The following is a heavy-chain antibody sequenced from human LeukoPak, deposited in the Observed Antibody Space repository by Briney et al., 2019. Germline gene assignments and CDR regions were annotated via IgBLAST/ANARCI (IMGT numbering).Heavy chain of an antibody. Sequence: GGSLRLSCGASGFTFSSYWMHWVRQAPGKGLVWVSSMSTDGSSTTYAESVRGRFTISRDNAKNTLYLQMNSLRAEDTAVYYCARDTLFCSGGYCYHDIWGQGTMVTVSS. J-gene: IGHJ3*02. D-gene: IGHD2-15*01. CDR3: ARDTLFCSGGYCYHDI. V-gene: IGHV3-74*03. CDR1: GFTFSSYW. CDR2: MSTDGSST.